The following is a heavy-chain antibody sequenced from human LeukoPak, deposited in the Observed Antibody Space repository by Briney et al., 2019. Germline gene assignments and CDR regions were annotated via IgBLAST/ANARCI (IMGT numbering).Heavy chain of an antibody. V-gene: IGHV3-7*01. D-gene: IGHD6-13*01. Sequence: GGSLRLSCAASGFTFSSYWMSWVRQAPGKGLEWVANIKQDGSEKYYVDSVKGRFTISRDNAKNSLYPQMNSLRAEDTAVYYCARDGSSWYDAFDIWGQGTMVTVSS. J-gene: IGHJ3*02. CDR3: ARDGSSWYDAFDI. CDR2: IKQDGSEK. CDR1: GFTFSSYW.